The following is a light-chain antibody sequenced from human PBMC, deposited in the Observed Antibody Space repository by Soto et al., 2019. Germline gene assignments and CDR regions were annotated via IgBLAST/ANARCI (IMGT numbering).Light chain of an antibody. V-gene: IGKV3-20*01. CDR1: QSVISNY. CDR2: GLS. J-gene: IGKJ1*01. Sequence: VLRESQCIFFLSPRVKSSLSGSASQSVISNYFAWYPQNAGQAPRLLISGLSTRAAGVPDRFSGSGSGPESTLTISRLEPEDFAVYYCEQYGSSPRPFGQGTKLDIK. CDR3: EQYGSSPRP.